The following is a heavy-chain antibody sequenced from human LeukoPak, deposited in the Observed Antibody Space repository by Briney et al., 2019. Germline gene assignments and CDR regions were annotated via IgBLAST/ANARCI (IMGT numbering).Heavy chain of an antibody. V-gene: IGHV4-38-2*01. CDR1: GYSISSGYY. Sequence: SETLSLTCAVSGYSISSGYYWGWIRQPPGKGLEWIGSIYHSGNTYHNPSLKSRVTISVDTSKNQFSLKLSSVTAADTAVYYCARRPSGSTAGYHRPDWYFDLWGRGTLVTVSS. J-gene: IGHJ2*01. CDR3: ARRPSGSTAGYHRPDWYFDL. D-gene: IGHD6-13*01. CDR2: IYHSGNT.